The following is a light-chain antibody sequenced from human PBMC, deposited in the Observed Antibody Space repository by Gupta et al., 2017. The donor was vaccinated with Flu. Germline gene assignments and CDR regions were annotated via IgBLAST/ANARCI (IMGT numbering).Light chain of an antibody. V-gene: IGKV1-5*03. CDR2: KAS. CDR1: QSISSW. CDR3: QGDTAYPLT. J-gene: IGKJ4*01. Sequence: IQMTQSPSTLSASVGDRVTITCRASQSISSWLAWYQQKPGKAPKLLLYKASILESGVPSTFRGPGSVTELTLTMSSLQPHDLAPSSCQGDTAYPLTSG.